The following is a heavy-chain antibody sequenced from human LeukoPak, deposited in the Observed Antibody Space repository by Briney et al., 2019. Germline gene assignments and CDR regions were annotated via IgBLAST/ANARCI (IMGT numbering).Heavy chain of an antibody. D-gene: IGHD5-18*01. V-gene: IGHV3-53*01. CDR1: GFTVSSNY. J-gene: IGHJ3*02. Sequence: GGSLRLSCAASGFTVSSNYMSWVRQAPGKGLEWVSVIYSGGSTYYADSVKGRFTISRDNSKNTLYLQMNSLRAEDTAVYYCASFPTVGDTATDEAFDIWGQGTMVTVSS. CDR2: IYSGGST. CDR3: ASFPTVGDTATDEAFDI.